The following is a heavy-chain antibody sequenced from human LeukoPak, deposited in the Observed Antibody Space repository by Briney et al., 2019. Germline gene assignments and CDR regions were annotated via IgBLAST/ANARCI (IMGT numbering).Heavy chain of an antibody. CDR3: ARVKDYYDSSGGY. CDR1: GFTFSSYD. J-gene: IGHJ4*02. CDR2: ISSSSSYI. Sequence: TEGSLRLSCAASGFTFSSYDMNWVRQAPGKGLEWVSSISSSSSYIYYADSVKGRFTISRDNAKNSLYMQMNSLRAEDTAVYYCARVKDYYDSSGGYWGQGTLVTVSS. V-gene: IGHV3-21*01. D-gene: IGHD3-22*01.